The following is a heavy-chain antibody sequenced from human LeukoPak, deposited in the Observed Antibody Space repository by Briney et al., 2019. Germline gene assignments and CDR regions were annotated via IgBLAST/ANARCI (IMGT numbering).Heavy chain of an antibody. CDR1: GFTYSSYS. J-gene: IGHJ3*02. Sequence: PGGSLRLSCAASGFTYSSYSMNWFRQAPGKGLDWVSSISSTSIHIYYADSVNGRFTIPRDNAENSLYLQTNSLRAEDTAVYYCVLGGAGGIRDVAYDIWGQGTMVTVSS. CDR3: VLGGAGGIRDVAYDI. V-gene: IGHV3-21*01. D-gene: IGHD6-13*01. CDR2: ISSTSIHI.